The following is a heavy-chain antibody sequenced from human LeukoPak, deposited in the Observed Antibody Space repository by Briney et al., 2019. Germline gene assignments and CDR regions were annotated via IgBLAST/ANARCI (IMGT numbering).Heavy chain of an antibody. V-gene: IGHV3-72*01. J-gene: IGHJ6*02. CDR3: XXVRCSNTICPWSGYYGVDV. D-gene: IGHD2-2*01. Sequence: GGSLRLSCAASGFIFSDHYMDWVRQAPVKGLEWVGRIRNKRNTYTTEYAASVKGRFTISRDDSQNSLYLQMTSLKTEDTAVYXXXXVRCSNTICPWSGYYGVDVWGQGTTVTVSS. CDR1: GFIFSDHY. CDR2: IRNKRNTYTT.